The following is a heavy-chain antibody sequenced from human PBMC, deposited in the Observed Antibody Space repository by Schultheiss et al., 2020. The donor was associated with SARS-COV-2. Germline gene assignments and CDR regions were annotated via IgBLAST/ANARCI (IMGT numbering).Heavy chain of an antibody. J-gene: IGHJ5*02. Sequence: GGSLRLSCAASGFTFSSYWMSWVRQAPGKGLEWVANIKQDGSEKYYVDSVKGRFTISRDNAKNSLYLQMNSLRVEDTAVYYCARVGYDILTGYGGSGWFDPWGQGTLVTVSS. D-gene: IGHD3-9*01. CDR1: GFTFSSYW. V-gene: IGHV3-7*03. CDR2: IKQDGSEK. CDR3: ARVGYDILTGYGGSGWFDP.